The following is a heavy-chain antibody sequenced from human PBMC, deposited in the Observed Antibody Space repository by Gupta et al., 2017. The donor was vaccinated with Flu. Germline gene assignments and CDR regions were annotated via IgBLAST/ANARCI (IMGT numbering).Heavy chain of an antibody. D-gene: IGHD3-3*01. V-gene: IGHV3-15*01. CDR1: GFTFTSAW. CDR3: STYDGSFRY. CDR2: LKSKRDGGSI. J-gene: IGHJ4*02. Sequence: EVHLVESGGGLVKPGGSLRLSCAASGFTFTSAWLGWVRQAPGKGLEWIGRLKSKRDGGSIDYATPVKGKFTISRYDSNNTLYLQVSNLKTEDTAVYYCSTYDGSFRYWCQGTLVTVSS.